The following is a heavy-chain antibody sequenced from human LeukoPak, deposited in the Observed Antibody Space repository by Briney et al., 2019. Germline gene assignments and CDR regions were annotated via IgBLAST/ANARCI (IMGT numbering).Heavy chain of an antibody. D-gene: IGHD5/OR15-5a*01. Sequence: GGSLRLSCAASGFTFSSSAMTWVRQAPGKGLEWVANIREDGGEIYYVDSVKGRFTISRDNAKNSLYLQMNSLRAEDTAIYYCARGVYAFDIWGQGTMVTVSS. J-gene: IGHJ3*02. CDR3: ARGVYAFDI. CDR2: IREDGGEI. CDR1: GFTFSSSA. V-gene: IGHV3-7*04.